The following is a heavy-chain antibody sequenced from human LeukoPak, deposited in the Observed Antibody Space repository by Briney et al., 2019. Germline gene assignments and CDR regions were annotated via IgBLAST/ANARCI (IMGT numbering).Heavy chain of an antibody. CDR2: ISSSSSYI. Sequence: GGSLRLSCAASGFTFSSYSMNWVRQAPGKGLEWVSSISSSSSYIYYADSVKGRFTISRDNAKNSRYLQMNSLRAEDTAVYYCARGSYYDFWSGYYAGLVTDFGYWGQGTLVTVSS. V-gene: IGHV3-21*01. CDR1: GFTFSSYS. D-gene: IGHD3-3*01. J-gene: IGHJ4*02. CDR3: ARGSYYDFWSGYYAGLVTDFGY.